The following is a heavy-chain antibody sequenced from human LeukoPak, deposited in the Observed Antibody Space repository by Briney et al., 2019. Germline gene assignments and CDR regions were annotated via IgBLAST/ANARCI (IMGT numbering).Heavy chain of an antibody. Sequence: GGSLTLSCAASGCTFSNYAMHWLRPAPGKGLEGVTVISYDGSNKNYADSVKGRFTISRDNSKNTLYLQMNSLRPEDTAVYYCARDPKCSGGSCYSGFDHWGQGTLVTVS. CDR1: GCTFSNYA. CDR2: ISYDGSNK. CDR3: ARDPKCSGGSCYSGFDH. J-gene: IGHJ4*02. D-gene: IGHD2-15*01. V-gene: IGHV3-30-3*01.